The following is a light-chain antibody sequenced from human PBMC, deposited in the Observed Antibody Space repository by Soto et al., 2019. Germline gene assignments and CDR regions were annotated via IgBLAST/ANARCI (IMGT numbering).Light chain of an antibody. Sequence: ILMTQSPATLSVSPGERATLSCRASHSVSSNLAWYQQKPGQAPRLLIYGASTRATGIPARFSGSGSGTEFTLTISSLQSEDFAVYYCQQYHNWPLTFCGGTKVEIK. J-gene: IGKJ4*01. CDR1: HSVSSN. CDR2: GAS. CDR3: QQYHNWPLT. V-gene: IGKV3-15*01.